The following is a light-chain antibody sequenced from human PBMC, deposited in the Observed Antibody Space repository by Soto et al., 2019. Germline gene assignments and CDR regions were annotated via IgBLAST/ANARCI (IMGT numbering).Light chain of an antibody. V-gene: IGKV3-11*01. J-gene: IGKJ4*01. CDR2: DSS. CDR1: QGVSDY. Sequence: EVVLTQSPASLSLSPGDRATLSCRADQGVSDYVGWYQQKPGQPPRLLFFDSSSRSSGVPHRFSAGGSGTDFTLINSSLQPEDFAVYYCQQRVNWPPTFGGGTKVEI. CDR3: QQRVNWPPT.